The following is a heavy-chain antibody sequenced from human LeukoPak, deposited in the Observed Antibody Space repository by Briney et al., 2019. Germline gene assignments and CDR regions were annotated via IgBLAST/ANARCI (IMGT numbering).Heavy chain of an antibody. V-gene: IGHV4-30-2*01. J-gene: IGHJ4*02. CDR1: GGSISSGGYY. D-gene: IGHD1-26*01. CDR2: IYHSGST. CDR3: ARRPRNSGNYDGPSGLDY. Sequence: SQALSLTCTVSGGSISSGGYYWSSIRQPPGKGLEWIGYIYHSGSTYYNPSLKSRVTIAVDTSKNQFSLKLSSVTAADTAVYYCARRPRNSGNYDGPSGLDYWGQGTRVIVSS.